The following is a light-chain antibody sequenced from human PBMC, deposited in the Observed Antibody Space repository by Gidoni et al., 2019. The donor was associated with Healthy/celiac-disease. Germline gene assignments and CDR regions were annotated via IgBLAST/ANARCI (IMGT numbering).Light chain of an antibody. V-gene: IGKV2-28*01. CDR2: WGS. CDR1: QSLLHSNGYNY. J-gene: IGKJ3*01. CDR3: MQDGQTPFT. Sequence: DILLSQSPLSLPVTPGEPDSISCRSSQSLLHSNGYNYLDWYLQKPGQSPKLLIYWGSNRASGVPDRFSGSGSGTDFTLKISRVEAEDVGVYYCMQDGQTPFTFGPGTKVEIK.